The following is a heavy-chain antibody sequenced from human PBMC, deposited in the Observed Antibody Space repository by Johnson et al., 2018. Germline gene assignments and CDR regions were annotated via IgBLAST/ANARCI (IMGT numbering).Heavy chain of an antibody. V-gene: IGHV3-23*04. J-gene: IGHJ3*02. D-gene: IGHD5-18*01. CDR1: GFTLSSYA. Sequence: VQLVESGGGLVQPGGSLRLSCAASGFTLSSYAMSWVRQAPGKGLEWVSAISGSGGSTYYADSVKGRFTISRDNSKNTLYLQMNRLRAEDTAVYYCGKDLLGYSYGTDAFDIWGQGTMVTVSS. CDR3: GKDLLGYSYGTDAFDI. CDR2: ISGSGGST.